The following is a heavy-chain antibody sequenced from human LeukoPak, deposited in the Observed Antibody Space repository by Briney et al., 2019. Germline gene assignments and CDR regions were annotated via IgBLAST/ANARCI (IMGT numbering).Heavy chain of an antibody. Sequence: GGSLRLSCAASGFTFSGSAMHWVRQASGKGLEWVGRIRSKANSYATAYAASVKGRFTISRDDSKNTAYLQMNSLKTEDTAVYYCTRVATITGYAFDIWGQGTMVTVSS. J-gene: IGHJ3*02. D-gene: IGHD5-12*01. V-gene: IGHV3-73*01. CDR1: GFTFSGSA. CDR2: IRSKANSYAT. CDR3: TRVATITGYAFDI.